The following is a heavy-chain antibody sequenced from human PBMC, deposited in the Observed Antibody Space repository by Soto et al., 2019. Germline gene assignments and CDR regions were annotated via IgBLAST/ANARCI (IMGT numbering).Heavy chain of an antibody. D-gene: IGHD3-16*01. Sequence: QVQVVESGGGVVQPGRSLRLSCAASGFTFSTYGMHWVRQAPGKGLEWVAVIWYDGTNKYYVDSVKGRFTISRDNSKNTLYLQMNSLRAEDTAVYYCARVVWGGSPLGCFDYWGQGTLVTVSS. V-gene: IGHV3-33*01. CDR2: IWYDGTNK. J-gene: IGHJ4*02. CDR3: ARVVWGGSPLGCFDY. CDR1: GFTFSTYG.